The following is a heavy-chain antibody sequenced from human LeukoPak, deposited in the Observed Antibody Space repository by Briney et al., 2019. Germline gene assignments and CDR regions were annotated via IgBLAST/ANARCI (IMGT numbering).Heavy chain of an antibody. Sequence: GGSLRLSCTASGFTFGDYAMSWIRQAPGKGLEWVGFIRSKAYGETADYAASVKGRFTISRDDSKAIAYLQMNSLKTEDTAVYYCARVNYYDSKGRAHDAFDIWGQGTMVTVSS. J-gene: IGHJ3*02. CDR2: IRSKAYGETA. CDR1: GFTFGDYA. D-gene: IGHD3-22*01. V-gene: IGHV3-49*03. CDR3: ARVNYYDSKGRAHDAFDI.